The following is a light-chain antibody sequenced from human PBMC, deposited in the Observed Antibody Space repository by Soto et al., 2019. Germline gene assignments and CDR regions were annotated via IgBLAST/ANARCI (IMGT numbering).Light chain of an antibody. CDR3: QQYGSSPFT. Sequence: EIVLTQSPGTLPLSPGERATLSCRASQSVSSNYLAWYQQKPGQAPRLLIYGASSRATGIPDRFSGSGSGTDFTLTISRLEPGDFAVYYCQQYGSSPFTFGGGTKWIS. CDR2: GAS. V-gene: IGKV3-20*01. J-gene: IGKJ4*01. CDR1: QSVSSNY.